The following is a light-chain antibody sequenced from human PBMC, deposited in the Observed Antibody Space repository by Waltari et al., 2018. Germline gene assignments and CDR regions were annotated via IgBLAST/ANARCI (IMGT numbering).Light chain of an antibody. CDR2: DVS. J-gene: IGLJ6*01. V-gene: IGLV2-11*01. CDR1: SSDIGGYNY. CDR3: RSYASSNTFL. Sequence: QAALTQPPSVSGSPGQSVAISCTGTSSDIGGYNYVSWFQKYPGKDPKLMIYDVSKRPSGVSDLFSGSKSGDTASLTISGLQAEDETDYYCRSYASSNTFLFGSGTKLTVL.